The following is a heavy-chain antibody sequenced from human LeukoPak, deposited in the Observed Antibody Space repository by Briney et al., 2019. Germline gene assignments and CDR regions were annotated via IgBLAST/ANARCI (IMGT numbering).Heavy chain of an antibody. V-gene: IGHV3-48*02. CDR3: ARGLDYDYVWGSYRPPHFDY. CDR1: GFTFSSYS. Sequence: HGGSLRLSCAASGFTFSSYSMNWVRQAPGKGLEWVSYISSSSSTIYYADSVKGRFTISRDNAKNSLYLQMNSLRDEDTAVYYCARGLDYDYVWGSYRPPHFDYWGQGTLVTVSS. CDR2: ISSSSSTI. D-gene: IGHD3-16*02. J-gene: IGHJ4*02.